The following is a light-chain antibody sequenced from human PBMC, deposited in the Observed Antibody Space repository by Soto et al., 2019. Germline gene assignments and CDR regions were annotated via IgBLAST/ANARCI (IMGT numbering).Light chain of an antibody. J-gene: IGLJ2*01. CDR3: CSYAGSSTLV. V-gene: IGLV2-23*01. CDR2: EGS. CDR1: SSDVGSYNL. Sequence: QSALTQPASVSGSPGQSITISCAGTSSDVGSYNLVSWYQQHPGKAPKLMIYEGSKRPSGVSNRFPGSKSGNTASLTISSLQAEDEDDYYFCSYAGSSTLVFSGGTKLTVL.